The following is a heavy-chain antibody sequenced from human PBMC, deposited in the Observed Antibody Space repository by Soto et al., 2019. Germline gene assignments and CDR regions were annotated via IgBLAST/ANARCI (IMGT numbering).Heavy chain of an antibody. CDR1: GGSMNGYY. CDR2: IYFSGST. Sequence: SETLSLTCSVSGGSMNGYYWSWIRQTPGQGLEWLGFIYFSGSTRYNPSLMSRLTISLDKSKRQFSMSLSSVTAADTAVYYCARSVATPGTNIDFWGQGTLVT. D-gene: IGHD6-13*01. V-gene: IGHV4-4*09. J-gene: IGHJ4*02. CDR3: ARSVATPGTNIDF.